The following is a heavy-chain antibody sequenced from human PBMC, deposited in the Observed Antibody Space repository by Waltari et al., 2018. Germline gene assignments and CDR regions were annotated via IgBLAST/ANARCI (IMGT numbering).Heavy chain of an antibody. V-gene: IGHV3-48*04. Sequence: VQLVESGGGLVQPGGSLRLSCAASGFTFSTYSMNWVRQAPGKGLEWVSYISSSSSTIYYADSVKGRFTISRDNAKNSLYLQMNSLRAEDTAVYYCARALSGSYGYFDYWGQGTLVTVSS. CDR1: GFTFSTYS. CDR3: ARALSGSYGYFDY. J-gene: IGHJ4*02. D-gene: IGHD1-26*01. CDR2: ISSSSSTI.